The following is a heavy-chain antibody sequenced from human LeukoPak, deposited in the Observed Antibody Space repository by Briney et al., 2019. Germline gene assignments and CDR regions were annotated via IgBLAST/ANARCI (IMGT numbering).Heavy chain of an antibody. CDR3: ASLSVRLLTLDV. Sequence: SETLSLTCNISGGSISRYYWSWIRQPPGKGLEWIGYVYFTGNTNYNPSLKSRLAISVDTSKNLLSLTLSSVTAADTAVYFCASLSVRLLTLDVWGQGTTVTVSS. D-gene: IGHD2/OR15-2a*01. CDR2: VYFTGNT. V-gene: IGHV4-59*01. CDR1: GGSISRYY. J-gene: IGHJ6*02.